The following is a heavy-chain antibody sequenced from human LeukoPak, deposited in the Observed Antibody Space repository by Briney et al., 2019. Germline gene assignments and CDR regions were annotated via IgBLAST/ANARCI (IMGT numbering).Heavy chain of an antibody. CDR1: GFTFSRYA. CDR2: ISGSGSNT. D-gene: IGHD3-9*01. Sequence: GGSLRLSCAASGFTFSRYAMTWVRQAPGKGLEWVSSISGSGSNTYYVDSVKGRFTMSRDNSKNTVYLQMKSLTAEDTAVYYCAKDDDILTTWGQGTLVTVSS. J-gene: IGHJ1*01. V-gene: IGHV3-23*01. CDR3: AKDDDILTT.